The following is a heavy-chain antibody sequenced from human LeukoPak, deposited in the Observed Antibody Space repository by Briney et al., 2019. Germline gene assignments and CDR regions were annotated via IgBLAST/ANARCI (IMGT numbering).Heavy chain of an antibody. CDR1: GGSISSSSYY. CDR3: ARDQYYYDSSGYYRFDY. V-gene: IGHV4-39*07. Sequence: SETPSLTCTVSGGSISSSSYYWGWIRQPPGKGLEWIGSIYYSGSTYYNPSLKSRVTISVDTSKNQFSLKLSSVTAADTAVYYCARDQYYYDSSGYYRFDYWGQGTLVTVSS. J-gene: IGHJ4*02. D-gene: IGHD3-22*01. CDR2: IYYSGST.